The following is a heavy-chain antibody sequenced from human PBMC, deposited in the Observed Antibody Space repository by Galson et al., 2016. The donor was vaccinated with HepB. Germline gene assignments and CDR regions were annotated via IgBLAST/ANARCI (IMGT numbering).Heavy chain of an antibody. CDR1: GFTFTTYW. CDR3: ARDQPRILYGRRYDYMDV. Sequence: SLRLSCAASGFTFTTYWMHWVRQAPGKGLEWVSRINLDGSTTTYADSVKGRFTISRDSAKNTLYLQMNSVRAEDTAVYYCARDQPRILYGRRYDYMDVWGKGTTVTVSS. J-gene: IGHJ6*03. V-gene: IGHV3-74*01. D-gene: IGHD2-8*01. CDR2: INLDGSTT.